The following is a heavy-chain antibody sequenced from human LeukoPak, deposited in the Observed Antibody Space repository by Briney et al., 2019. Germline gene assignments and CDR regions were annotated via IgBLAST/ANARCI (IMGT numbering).Heavy chain of an antibody. Sequence: GGALRLSCAASGFTFSSYAMSWVRQTPGKGLEWVSLTSGSGGSTYYADSVKGRFTISRDNYKNTLYLQMNSLRAEDTAVYYCAKGNYYDSSDYYYYFDYWGQGTLVTVSS. CDR1: GFTFSSYA. J-gene: IGHJ4*02. V-gene: IGHV3-23*01. CDR3: AKGNYYDSSDYYYYFDY. CDR2: TSGSGGST. D-gene: IGHD3-22*01.